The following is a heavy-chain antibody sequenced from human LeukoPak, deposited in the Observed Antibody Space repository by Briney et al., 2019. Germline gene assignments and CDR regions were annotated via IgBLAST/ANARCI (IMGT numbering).Heavy chain of an antibody. CDR1: GYTFTSYY. Sequence: GASVKVSCKASGYTFTSYYMHWVRQAPGQGLEWMGWIDTSNGATNYALKFQGRVTITRDTSIATAYMELTHLISDDTAIYYCASEAYCNGNRCSLQRVASRGQGTLVTVSS. CDR2: IDTSNGAT. V-gene: IGHV1-2*02. J-gene: IGHJ4*02. CDR3: ASEAYCNGNRCSLQRVAS. D-gene: IGHD2-15*01.